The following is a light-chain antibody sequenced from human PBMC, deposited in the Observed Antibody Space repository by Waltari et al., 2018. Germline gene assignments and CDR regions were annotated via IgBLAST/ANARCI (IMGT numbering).Light chain of an antibody. CDR2: SNN. CDR1: SPTLVRTH. J-gene: IGLJ3*02. V-gene: IGLV1-47*01. Sequence: QSVLTQPPSASGTPGQWVTTSCSGSSPTLVRTHVAWYQPLPGTAPKVLISSNNQRPSGVPDRFSGSKSGTSASLAISGLRSEDEADYYCAAWDDSLSGRVFGGGTKLTVL. CDR3: AAWDDSLSGRV.